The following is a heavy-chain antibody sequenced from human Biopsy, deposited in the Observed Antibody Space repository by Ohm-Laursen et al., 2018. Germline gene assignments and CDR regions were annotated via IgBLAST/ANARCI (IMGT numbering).Heavy chain of an antibody. Sequence: SLRLSCTASEFTFSGYSMNWVRQAPGKGLEWVSSISASSSYIYYADSVKGRFTVSRDNTKNTLYLQMNSLRAADTAIYFCATELLPPGVGGPWLDSWGQGTPVTVSS. CDR2: ISASSSYI. J-gene: IGHJ5*01. CDR1: EFTFSGYS. V-gene: IGHV3-21*06. CDR3: ATELLPPGVGGPWLDS. D-gene: IGHD3-10*01.